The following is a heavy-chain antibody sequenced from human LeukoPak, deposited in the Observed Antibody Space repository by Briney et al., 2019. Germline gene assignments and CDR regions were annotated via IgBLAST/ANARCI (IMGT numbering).Heavy chain of an antibody. CDR2: IKQDGSEK. CDR1: GFTFSSYW. D-gene: IGHD5-24*01. J-gene: IGHJ4*02. CDR3: ARDLGQRWLQFGYFDY. V-gene: IGHV3-7*01. Sequence: PGGSLRLSCAASGFTFSSYWMSWVRQAPGKGLEWVANIKQDGSEKYYVDSVKGRFTISRDNAKNSLYLQMNSLRAEDTAVYYCARDLGQRWLQFGYFDYWGQGTPVTVSS.